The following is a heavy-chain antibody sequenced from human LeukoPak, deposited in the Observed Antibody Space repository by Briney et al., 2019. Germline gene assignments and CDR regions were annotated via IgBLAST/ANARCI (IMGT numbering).Heavy chain of an antibody. V-gene: IGHV3-13*01. CDR3: ARDRDSSGWYDY. Sequence: GGSLRLSCAASGFTLSSYDMHWVRQATGKGLEWVSAIGTAGDTYYPGSVKGRFTISRENAKNSLYLQMNSLRAGDTAVYYCARDRDSSGWYDYWGQGTLVTVSS. D-gene: IGHD6-19*01. J-gene: IGHJ4*02. CDR2: IGTAGDT. CDR1: GFTLSSYD.